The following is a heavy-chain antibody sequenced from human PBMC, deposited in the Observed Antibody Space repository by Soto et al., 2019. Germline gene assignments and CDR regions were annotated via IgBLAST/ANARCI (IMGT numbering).Heavy chain of an antibody. J-gene: IGHJ1*01. Sequence: GGSLRLSCAASGFTFSSHWMSWVRQAPGKGLEWVANIKQDGSEKYYVDSVKGRFTISRDNAKNSLYLQMNSLRAEDTAVYYCARDSNSGYDYFQHWGQGTLVTVSS. V-gene: IGHV3-7*01. CDR3: ARDSNSGYDYFQH. D-gene: IGHD5-12*01. CDR1: GFTFSSHW. CDR2: IKQDGSEK.